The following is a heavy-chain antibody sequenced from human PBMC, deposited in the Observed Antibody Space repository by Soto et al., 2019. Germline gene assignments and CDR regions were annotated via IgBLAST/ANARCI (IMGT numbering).Heavy chain of an antibody. Sequence: QVQLVQSGAEVKEPGASVKVSCKASGYTFTDYHIHWVRQAPGQGLEFMGWINANNGGAGSAQQFQGRVTVTRDTSITTVYMELSNLRSDDTAVYYCAREGGSETLQPSYNWFDTWGQGTLVTVSS. V-gene: IGHV1-2*02. D-gene: IGHD6-25*01. CDR3: AREGGSETLQPSYNWFDT. CDR2: INANNGGA. CDR1: GYTFTDYH. J-gene: IGHJ5*02.